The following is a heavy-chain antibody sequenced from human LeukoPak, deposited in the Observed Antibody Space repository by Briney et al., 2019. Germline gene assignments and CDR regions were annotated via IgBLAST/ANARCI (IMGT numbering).Heavy chain of an antibody. J-gene: IGHJ4*02. V-gene: IGHV3-7*01. Sequence: GGSLRLSCEASRFTFSSYWMSWVRQAPGKGLEWAANIKDDGSQKNYIDSVKGRFTISRDNAKASLFLQMNSLIAEDTAVYYCARRNSGTWWSFDSWGQGTLVTVSA. CDR2: IKDDGSQK. D-gene: IGHD2-15*01. CDR1: RFTFSSYW. CDR3: ARRNSGTWWSFDS.